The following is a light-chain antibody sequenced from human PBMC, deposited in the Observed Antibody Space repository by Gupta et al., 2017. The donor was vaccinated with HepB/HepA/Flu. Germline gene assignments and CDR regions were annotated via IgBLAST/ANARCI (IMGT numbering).Light chain of an antibody. Sequence: DIQMTQSPSTLSSSVGDRVTLTCRASQNVNSWLAWYQQKPGKAPKLLIYKASGLQSGVPSRFSGSGFETEFTLTISTLQPDDFAIYYCQQDDSYPWTFGQATKVE. V-gene: IGKV1-5*03. CDR3: QQDDSYPWT. CDR1: QNVNSW. J-gene: IGKJ1*01. CDR2: KAS.